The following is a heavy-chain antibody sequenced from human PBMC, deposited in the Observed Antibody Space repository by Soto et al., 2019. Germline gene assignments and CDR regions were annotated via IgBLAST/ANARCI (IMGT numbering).Heavy chain of an antibody. CDR3: ASSYCSSTSCYGPIYYYYGMDV. V-gene: IGHV5-10-1*01. CDR1: GYSFTSYW. Sequence: GESLKISCKGSGYSFTSYWISWVHQMPGKGLEWMGRIDPSDSYTNYSPSFQGHVTISADKSISTAYLQWSSLKASDTAMYYCASSYCSSTSCYGPIYYYYGMDVWGQGTTVTVSS. J-gene: IGHJ6*02. CDR2: IDPSDSYT. D-gene: IGHD2-2*01.